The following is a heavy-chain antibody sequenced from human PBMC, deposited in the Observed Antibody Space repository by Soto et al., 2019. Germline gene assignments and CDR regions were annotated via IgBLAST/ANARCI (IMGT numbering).Heavy chain of an antibody. CDR2: ISGSGGST. CDR3: AKEGDILTAKGQYNWFDP. J-gene: IGHJ5*02. Sequence: PGGSLRLSCAASGFTFSSYDMQWVRQATGKGLEWVSAISGSGGSTYYADSVKGRFTISRDNSKNTLYLQMNSLRAEDTAVYYCAKEGDILTAKGQYNWFDPWGQGTLVTVSS. CDR1: GFTFSSYD. V-gene: IGHV3-23*01. D-gene: IGHD3-9*01.